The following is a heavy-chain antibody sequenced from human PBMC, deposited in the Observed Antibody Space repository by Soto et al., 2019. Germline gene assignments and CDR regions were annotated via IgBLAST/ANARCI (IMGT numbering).Heavy chain of an antibody. CDR2: INHSGST. V-gene: IGHV4-34*01. CDR1: GGSFSGYY. J-gene: IGHJ4*02. Sequence: QVQLQQWGAGLLKPSETLSLTCAVYGGSFSGYYWSWIRQPPGKGLEWIGEINHSGSTNYNPSLKGRATKSVNTSKSQFPLKLSSVTAADTAVYYCARPAITAVVSAFDYWGQGTLVTVSS. CDR3: ARPAITAVVSAFDY. D-gene: IGHD6-13*01.